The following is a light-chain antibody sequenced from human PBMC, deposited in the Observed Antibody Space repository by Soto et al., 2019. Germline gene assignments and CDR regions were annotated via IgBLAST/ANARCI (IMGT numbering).Light chain of an antibody. CDR3: HSRA. Sequence: DIQLTQTPSTLSASVGDEVTITCRASHTISRWLAWYQQKPGRAPKLLIYDASTLESGVPSRFRGSGSETEFTLTISRLQPDDFATYFCHSRAFGQGTRLEIK. V-gene: IGKV1-5*01. J-gene: IGKJ5*01. CDR1: HTISRW. CDR2: DAS.